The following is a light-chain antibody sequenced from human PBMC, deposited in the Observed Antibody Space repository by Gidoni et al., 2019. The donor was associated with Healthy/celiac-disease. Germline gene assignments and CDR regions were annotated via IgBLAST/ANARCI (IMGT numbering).Light chain of an antibody. J-gene: IGKJ2*01. CDR3: QQSYSTPQAYT. V-gene: IGKV1-39*01. CDR1: QSISSY. Sequence: DIQMNQSPSSLSASVGDRVTITCRASQSISSYLNWYQQKPGKAPKLLIYAASSLQSGVPSRFSGSGSGTDFTLTISSLQPEDFATYYCQQSYSTPQAYTFGQGTKLEIK. CDR2: AAS.